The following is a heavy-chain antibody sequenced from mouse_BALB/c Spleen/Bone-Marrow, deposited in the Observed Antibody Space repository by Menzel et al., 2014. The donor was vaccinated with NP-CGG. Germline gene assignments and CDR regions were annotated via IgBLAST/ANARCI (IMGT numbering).Heavy chain of an antibody. CDR3: HYFGSDYYVMDY. CDR1: GYAFSNNW. D-gene: IGHD1-1*01. J-gene: IGHJ4*01. V-gene: IGHV1-80*01. CDR2: IYPGDGDT. Sequence: QVQLQQSGAEMVRPGSSVKISCKASGYAFSNNWMNWMKQRPGQGLEWIGQIYPGDGDTNYNGKFKGKATLTADKSSSIAYMQLSSLTYEDSAVYFCHYFGSDYYVMDYWGQGTSVTVSS.